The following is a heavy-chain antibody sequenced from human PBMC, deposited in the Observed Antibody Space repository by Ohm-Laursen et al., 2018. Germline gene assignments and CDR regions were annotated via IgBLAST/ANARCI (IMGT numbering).Heavy chain of an antibody. CDR2: IYSGGGT. V-gene: IGHV3-66*01. J-gene: IGHJ3*02. D-gene: IGHD3-22*01. Sequence: GSLRLSCTASGFSVSNNYLIWVRQAPGKGLEWVSLIYSGGGTHYADSVKGRFTISRDNSENTLYLQMNSLRAEDTAVYYCARGDYYDSSGSYIDAFDIWGQGTMVTVSS. CDR1: GFSVSNNY. CDR3: ARGDYYDSSGSYIDAFDI.